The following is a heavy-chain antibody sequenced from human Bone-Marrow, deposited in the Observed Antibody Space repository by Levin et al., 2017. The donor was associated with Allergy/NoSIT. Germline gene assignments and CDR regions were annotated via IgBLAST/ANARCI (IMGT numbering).Heavy chain of an antibody. CDR2: INAGNGNT. CDR1: GYTFTSYA. V-gene: IGHV1-3*01. D-gene: IGHD6-19*01. CDR3: ARGPPPYSSGWYYFDY. Sequence: ASVKVSCKASGYTFTSYAMHWVRQAPGQRLEWMGWINAGNGNTKYSQKFQGRVTITRDTSASTAYMELSSLRSEDTAVYYCARGPPPYSSGWYYFDYWGQGTLVTVSS. J-gene: IGHJ4*02.